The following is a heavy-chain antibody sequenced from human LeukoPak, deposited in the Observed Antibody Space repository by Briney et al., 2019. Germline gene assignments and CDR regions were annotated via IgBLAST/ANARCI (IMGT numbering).Heavy chain of an antibody. CDR2: NSVECCST. D-gene: IGHD3-9*01. CDR3: AKFYDISTGYFEC. J-gene: IGHJ4*02. V-gene: IGHV3-23*01. Sequence: GRSVSLPCAACVCIYRCCSLSWVRQSPAKGLEGVSANSVECCSTYYADSVKGRFTISRDNSKNTLYLQMNSLRAEDTAVYYCAKFYDISTGYFECWGQGTRVSVSS. CDR1: VCIYRCCS.